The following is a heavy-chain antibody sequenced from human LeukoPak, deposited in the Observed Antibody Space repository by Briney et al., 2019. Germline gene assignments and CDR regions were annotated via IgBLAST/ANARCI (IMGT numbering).Heavy chain of an antibody. CDR3: AREVRYYDILTGYGNYYYYMDV. J-gene: IGHJ6*03. V-gene: IGHV1-18*01. CDR1: GYTFTSYG. CDR2: ISAYNGNT. D-gene: IGHD3-9*01. Sequence: ASVKVSCKASGYTFTSYGISWVRQARGQGLEGMGWISAYNGNTNYAQKLQGRATMTTDTSTSTACMELRSLRSDDTAVYYCAREVRYYDILTGYGNYYYYMDVWGKGTTVTISS.